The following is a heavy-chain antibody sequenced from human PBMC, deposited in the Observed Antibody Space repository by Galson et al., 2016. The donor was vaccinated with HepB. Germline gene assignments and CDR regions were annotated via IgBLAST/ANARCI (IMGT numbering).Heavy chain of an antibody. CDR1: GYTSNTYN. V-gene: IGHV1-46*02. CDR2: IKPSGGNT. J-gene: IGHJ4*02. Sequence: SVKVSCKASGYTSNTYNMHWVRQAPGQGLEWMGIIKPSGGNTIYAQKFQDRITMTRDTSTSTVHMELISLRSEDTAVYYCARELDHSFYFDYWGQGTLLTVSS. CDR3: ARELDHSFYFDY. D-gene: IGHD1-14*01.